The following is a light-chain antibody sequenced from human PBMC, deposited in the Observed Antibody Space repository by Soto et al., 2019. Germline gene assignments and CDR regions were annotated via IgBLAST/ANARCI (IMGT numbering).Light chain of an antibody. CDR1: QSISNS. CDR2: GAS. CDR3: QQYKMYPWT. Sequence: DIQMTQSPSTLSASVGDRVTITCRASQSISNSLAWYQQKPGKAPNLLIYGASILESGVPSRFSGSGFGTEFTVTISSLQPDDFATYYCQQYKMYPWTFGQGTKVEIQ. J-gene: IGKJ1*01. V-gene: IGKV1-5*03.